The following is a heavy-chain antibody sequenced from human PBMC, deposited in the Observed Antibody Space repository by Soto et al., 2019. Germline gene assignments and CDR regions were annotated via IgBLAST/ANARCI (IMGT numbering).Heavy chain of an antibody. J-gene: IGHJ4*02. CDR2: ISGSGDST. CDR3: AKEEGAYGGDTFAFDY. CDR1: GFSFSTFE. Sequence: GGSLRLSCAASGFSFSTFEMSWVRQAPGKGLEWVSAISGSGDSTYYADSVKGRFTISRDNSKNTLYLQMNSLRAEDTAVYYCAKEEGAYGGDTFAFDYWGQGTRVTVSS. D-gene: IGHD2-21*01. V-gene: IGHV3-23*01.